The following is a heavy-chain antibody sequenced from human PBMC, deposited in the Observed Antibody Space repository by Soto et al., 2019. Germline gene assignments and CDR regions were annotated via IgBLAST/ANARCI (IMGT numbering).Heavy chain of an antibody. CDR2: INTNSDDT. CDR1: GYTFTNYY. Sequence: QAHLVQSGAEVKKPGASVKVSCKASGYTFTNYYLHWVRQAPGQGLEWLGWINTNSDDTNYAQKVHGRVTIIRDTSASTAYMDLSSLRFEDTAVYYCARDGYCSGTNCYTSNPYYYYDMDVWGQGTTVTVSS. CDR3: ARDGYCSGTNCYTSNPYYYYDMDV. D-gene: IGHD2-2*02. J-gene: IGHJ6*02. V-gene: IGHV1-2*02.